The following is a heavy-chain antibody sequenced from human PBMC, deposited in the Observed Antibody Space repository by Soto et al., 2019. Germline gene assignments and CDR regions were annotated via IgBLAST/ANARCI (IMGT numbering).Heavy chain of an antibody. V-gene: IGHV1-2*02. D-gene: IGHD6-13*01. J-gene: IGHJ6*02. CDR3: ARDRLLLAAAAPAGYYYYGMDV. CDR1: GYTFTGYY. Sequence: ASVKVSCKASGYTFTGYYMHWVRQAPGQGLEWMGWINPDSGGTNYAQKFQGRVTMTRDTSISSAYMELSRLRSDDTAVYYCARDRLLLAAAAPAGYYYYGMDVWGQGTTVTVSS. CDR2: INPDSGGT.